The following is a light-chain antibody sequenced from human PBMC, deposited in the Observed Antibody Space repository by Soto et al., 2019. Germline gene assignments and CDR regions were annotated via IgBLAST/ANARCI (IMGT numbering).Light chain of an antibody. CDR2: AAS. V-gene: IGKV1-39*01. CDR3: PQLNSYPFT. J-gene: IGKJ4*01. CDR1: QTISTY. Sequence: DIQMPQSPSPLSASVGDRVTITCRASQTISTYLNWYQQRPGQAPKFLIYAASSLQSGVPSRFSGSGSGTDFTLTISSLQPEDFATYYCPQLNSYPFTFGGGTKVDIK.